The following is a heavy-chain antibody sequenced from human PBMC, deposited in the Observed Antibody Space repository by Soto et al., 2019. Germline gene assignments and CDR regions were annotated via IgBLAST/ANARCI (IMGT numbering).Heavy chain of an antibody. CDR2: ISGSGGST. D-gene: IGHD3-3*01. J-gene: IGHJ4*02. CDR1: GFTFSSYA. Sequence: GGSLRLSCAASGFTFSSYAMSWVRQAPGKGLEWVSAISGSGGSTYYADSVKGRFTISRDNSKNTLYLQMNSLRAEDTAVYYCAKAEEVLEWLLFSYWDYWGQGTLVTVSS. V-gene: IGHV3-23*01. CDR3: AKAEEVLEWLLFSYWDY.